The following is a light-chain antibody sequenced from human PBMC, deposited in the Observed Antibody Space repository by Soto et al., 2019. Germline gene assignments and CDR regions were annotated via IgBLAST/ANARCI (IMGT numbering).Light chain of an antibody. CDR2: DVN. CDR3: VSYTTSTSYV. J-gene: IGLJ1*01. Sequence: QSVLTQPASVSGSLGQSITISCTGTISDVGRFDVVSWFQQHPGQVPKLIIYDVNNRPSGVSNRFSGSKSGNTASLTISGLQTEDEADYYCVSYTTSTSYVFGSGTKVTVL. CDR1: ISDVGRFDV. V-gene: IGLV2-14*02.